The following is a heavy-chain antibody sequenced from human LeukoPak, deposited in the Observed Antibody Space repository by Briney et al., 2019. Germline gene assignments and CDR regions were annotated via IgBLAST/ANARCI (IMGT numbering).Heavy chain of an antibody. D-gene: IGHD3-10*01. V-gene: IGHV3-23*01. J-gene: IGHJ4*02. CDR2: LTGSGDST. Sequence: PGGSLRLSCAASGFTFRNYAMTWVRQAPGRGLEWVSALTGSGDSTFYADSVRGRFTISRDNSKSTLYLQMDSLRAEDTAVYYCALNSGYGSGIYYHVPIDYWGLGTLVTVSS. CDR3: ALNSGYGSGIYYHVPIDY. CDR1: GFTFRNYA.